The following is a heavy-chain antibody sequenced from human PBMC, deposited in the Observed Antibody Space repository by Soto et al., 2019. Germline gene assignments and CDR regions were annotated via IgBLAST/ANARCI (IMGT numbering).Heavy chain of an antibody. J-gene: IGHJ6*03. V-gene: IGHV3-15*07. D-gene: IGHD6-19*01. CDR3: ARTAVAGTQRPYYYYMDV. CDR2: IKSKTDGATT. Sequence: EVQLVESGGGLVKPGGSLRLSCAASGFTFSNAWMNWVRQAPGKGLEWGGRIKSKTDGATTDYAAPVKGRFTISRDDSKNTLYLQMNSLRAEDTAVYYCARTAVAGTQRPYYYYMDVWGKGTTVTVSS. CDR1: GFTFSNAW.